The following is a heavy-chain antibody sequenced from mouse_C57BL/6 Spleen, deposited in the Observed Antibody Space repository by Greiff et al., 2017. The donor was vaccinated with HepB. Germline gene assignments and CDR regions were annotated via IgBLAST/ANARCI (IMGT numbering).Heavy chain of an antibody. J-gene: IGHJ1*03. CDR2: INPNNGGT. D-gene: IGHD1-1*01. CDR1: GYTFTDYY. CDR3: ASFTTVVAPWYFDV. V-gene: IGHV1-26*01. Sequence: VQLQQSGPELVKPGASVKISCKASGYTFTDYYMNWVKQSHGKSLEWIGDINPNNGGTSYNQKFKGKATLTVDKSSSTAYMELRSLTSEDSAVYYCASFTTVVAPWYFDVWGTGTTVTVSS.